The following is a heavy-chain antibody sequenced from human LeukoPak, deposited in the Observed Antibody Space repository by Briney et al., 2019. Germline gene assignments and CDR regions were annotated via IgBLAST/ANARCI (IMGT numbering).Heavy chain of an antibody. CDR2: IIPIFGTA. CDR1: GGTFSSYA. CDR3: ARGGYYESSAYRIFDY. Sequence: ASVKVSCKASGGTFSSYAISWVRQAPGQGLEWMGGIIPIFGTANYAQKFQGRVTITADESTSTAYMELSSLRSEDTAVYYCARGGYYESSAYRIFDYWGQGTLVTVSS. V-gene: IGHV1-69*13. J-gene: IGHJ4*02. D-gene: IGHD3-22*01.